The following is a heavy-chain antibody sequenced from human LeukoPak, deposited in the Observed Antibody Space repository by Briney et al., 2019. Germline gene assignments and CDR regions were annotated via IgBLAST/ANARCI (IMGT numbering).Heavy chain of an antibody. Sequence: SETLSLTCTVSGGSISSSSYYWGWIRQPPGKGLEWIGSIYYSGSTYYNPSLKSRVTISVDTSKNQFSLKLSSVTAADTAVYYCARDSKQQLVVGYFDLWGRGTLVTVSS. D-gene: IGHD6-13*01. CDR2: IYYSGST. V-gene: IGHV4-39*07. CDR1: GGSISSSSYY. J-gene: IGHJ2*01. CDR3: ARDSKQQLVVGYFDL.